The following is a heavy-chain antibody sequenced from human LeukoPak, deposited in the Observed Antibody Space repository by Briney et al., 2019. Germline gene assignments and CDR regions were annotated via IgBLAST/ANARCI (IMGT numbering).Heavy chain of an antibody. J-gene: IGHJ4*02. CDR1: AYTFTGNY. Sequence: ASVKVSCNASAYTFTGNYIHWLRQAPGQGLEWMGWINPNSGGTYYAHKFQGRVTMTRDTSISTAYMELSRLRSDDTAVYYCAAAPSSSWYGVYWGQGTLVTVSS. CDR2: INPNSGGT. D-gene: IGHD6-13*01. CDR3: AAAPSSSWYGVY. V-gene: IGHV1-2*02.